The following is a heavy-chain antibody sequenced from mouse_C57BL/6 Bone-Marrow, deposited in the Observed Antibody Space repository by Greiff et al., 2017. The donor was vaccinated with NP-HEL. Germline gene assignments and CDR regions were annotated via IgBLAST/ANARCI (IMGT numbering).Heavy chain of an antibody. D-gene: IGHD1-1*01. J-gene: IGHJ2*01. CDR3: ARYYYGSGYFDY. CDR2: IDPNSGGN. CDR1: GYTFTNYW. Sequence: QVQLQQPGAELVKPGASVKLSCKASGYTFTNYWMHWVKQRPGRGLEWIGRIDPNSGGNKYNEKFKSKATLTVDKPSSTAYMQRSSLTSEDSAVYYGARYYYGSGYFDYWGQGTTLTVSS. V-gene: IGHV1-72*01.